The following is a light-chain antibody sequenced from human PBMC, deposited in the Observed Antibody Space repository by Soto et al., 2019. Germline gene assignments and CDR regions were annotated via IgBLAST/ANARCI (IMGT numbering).Light chain of an antibody. Sequence: QSVLTKPPSACGTPGQRVTISCSGSSSNIGSNTVNWYQQLPGTAPKLLIYSNNQRPSGVPDRFSGSKSGTSASLAISGLQSEDEADYYCAAWDDSLNGLVFGGGTKLTVL. CDR1: SSNIGSNT. CDR3: AAWDDSLNGLV. J-gene: IGLJ2*01. CDR2: SNN. V-gene: IGLV1-44*01.